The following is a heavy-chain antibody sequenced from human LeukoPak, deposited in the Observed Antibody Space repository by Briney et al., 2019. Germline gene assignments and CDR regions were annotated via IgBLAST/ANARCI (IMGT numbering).Heavy chain of an antibody. CDR1: GGSISSSSYY. CDR3: ARGEYRRTSYYSYYMDV. D-gene: IGHD6-6*01. CDR2: IYYSGST. V-gene: IGHV4-39*07. Sequence: SETLSLTCTVSGGSISSSSYYWGWIRQPPGKGLEWIGSIYYSGSTYYNPSLKSRVTISVDTSKNQFSLKLRSVTAADTAVYFCARGEYRRTSYYSYYMDVWGKGTMVTVSS. J-gene: IGHJ6*03.